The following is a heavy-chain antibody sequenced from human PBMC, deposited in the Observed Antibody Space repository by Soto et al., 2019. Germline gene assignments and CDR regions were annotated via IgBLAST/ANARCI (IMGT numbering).Heavy chain of an antibody. CDR3: ARRVGAGVLDN. CDR2: LNPNSGRT. Sequence: ASVKVSCKASGYTFSRYYIHWVRQAAGQGLEWMGVLNPNSGRTTHAQKFQGRVIMTRDTSTNIVYMEVSRLTSEDTAVYYCARRVGAGVLDNWGQGTLVTASS. CDR1: GYTFSRYY. V-gene: IGHV1-46*01. D-gene: IGHD1-26*01. J-gene: IGHJ4*02.